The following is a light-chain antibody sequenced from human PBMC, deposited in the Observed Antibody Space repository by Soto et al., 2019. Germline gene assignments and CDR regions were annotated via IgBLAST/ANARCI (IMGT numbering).Light chain of an antibody. J-gene: IGKJ2*01. CDR2: LGS. CDR3: MQALQTPLYT. V-gene: IGKV2-28*01. Sequence: DIVMTQSPLSLPVTPGEPASISCRSRQSLLHGNGYNYLDWYLQKPGQSPQLLIYLGSNRASGVPDRFSGSGSGTDFTLKISRVEAEDVGLYYCMQALQTPLYTFGQGTKLEIK. CDR1: QSLLHGNGYNY.